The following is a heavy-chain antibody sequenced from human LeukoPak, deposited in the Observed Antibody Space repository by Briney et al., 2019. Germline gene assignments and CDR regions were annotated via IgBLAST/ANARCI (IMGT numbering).Heavy chain of an antibody. J-gene: IGHJ5*02. V-gene: IGHV5-51*01. Sequence: GGSLQISCKGSGYHFTSYWIGWGRQVPGKGLEGMGIIYPGDSDTRYSPSFQGQVTISADKSISTAYLQWSSLKASDTAMYYCARHGAAAGTGDWFDPWGQGTLVTVSS. D-gene: IGHD6-13*01. CDR1: GYHFTSYW. CDR3: ARHGAAAGTGDWFDP. CDR2: IYPGDSDT.